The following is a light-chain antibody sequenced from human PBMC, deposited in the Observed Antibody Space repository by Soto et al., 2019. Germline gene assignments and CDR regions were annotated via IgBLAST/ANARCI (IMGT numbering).Light chain of an antibody. Sequence: IQITQSPCCLSASGDSRVTITCRASQSIDRYLNWYQQKPGKAPKLLIYAASGLQSGVPSRFSGSGSGTEFTLTINSLQPDDFATYYCQQYHTYSRTFGEGTKVDIK. V-gene: IGKV1-5*01. CDR1: QSIDRY. J-gene: IGKJ1*01. CDR3: QQYHTYSRT. CDR2: AAS.